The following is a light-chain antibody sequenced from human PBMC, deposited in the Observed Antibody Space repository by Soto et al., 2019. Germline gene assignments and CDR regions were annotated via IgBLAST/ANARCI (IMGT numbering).Light chain of an antibody. CDR3: QQRSNWPPYT. V-gene: IGKV3-11*01. J-gene: IGKJ2*01. CDR1: QSVSSY. CDR2: DAS. Sequence: EIVLTQSPAILSLSPGERATLSCRASQSVSSYLAWYQQKTGQAPRLLIYDASNMATGIPARFSGSGSGTDFTLTISSLEPEDFAVYYCQQRSNWPPYTFGQGTKLEIK.